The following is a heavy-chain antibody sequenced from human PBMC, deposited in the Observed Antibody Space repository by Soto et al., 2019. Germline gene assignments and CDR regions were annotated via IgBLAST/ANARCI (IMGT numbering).Heavy chain of an antibody. Sequence: ASGKVSCKASGYTFTSYGISWVRQAPGQGLEWMGWMSAYNGNTNYAQKLQGRVTMTRDTSTSTAYMELRSLRSDDTAVYYCARDQYSNFDYWGQGSLVTVSS. CDR2: MSAYNGNT. J-gene: IGHJ4*02. CDR1: GYTFTSYG. CDR3: ARDQYSNFDY. D-gene: IGHD2-21*01. V-gene: IGHV1-18*01.